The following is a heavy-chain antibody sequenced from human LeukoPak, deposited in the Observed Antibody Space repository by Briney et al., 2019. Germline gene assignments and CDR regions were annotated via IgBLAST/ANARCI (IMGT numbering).Heavy chain of an antibody. J-gene: IGHJ4*02. V-gene: IGHV1-3*01. D-gene: IGHD6-13*01. CDR1: GYTFTSYA. CDR2: INAGNGNT. CDR3: ARGPRAASDDY. Sequence: ASVKVSCKASGYTFTSYAMHWVRQAPGQRLEWMGWINAGNGNTKYSQNFQGRVIITRDTSASTAYIELSSLTCEDTAVYYCARGPRAASDDYWGQGTLVTVSS.